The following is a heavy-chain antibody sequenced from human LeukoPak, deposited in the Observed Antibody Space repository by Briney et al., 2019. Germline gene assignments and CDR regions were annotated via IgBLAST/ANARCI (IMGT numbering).Heavy chain of an antibody. CDR1: GGSFSGYY. D-gene: IGHD5-18*01. J-gene: IGHJ4*02. CDR3: ARGGVRGYSYGLHTTLGV. Sequence: SETLSLPCAVYGGSFSGYYWSWIRQPPGKGLEWIGEINHSGSTNYNPSLKSRVTISVDTSKNQFSLKLSSVTAADTAVYYCARGGVRGYSYGLHTTLGVWGQGTLVTVSS. V-gene: IGHV4-34*01. CDR2: INHSGST.